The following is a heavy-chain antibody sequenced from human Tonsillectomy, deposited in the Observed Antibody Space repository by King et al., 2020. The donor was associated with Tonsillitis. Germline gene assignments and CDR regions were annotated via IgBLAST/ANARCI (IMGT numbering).Heavy chain of an antibody. CDR3: TRDVGEGYCSGGSCYDYGMDV. Sequence: VQLVESGAEVKKPGASVRVSCTASGYTFTIYGFSWVRQAPGQGPEWMGWISAHSGNTNYAQKFQGRVTMTTDTSTSTAYMELRSLRSDDTAVYYCTRDVGEGYCSGGSCYDYGMDVWGQGTTVTVSS. V-gene: IGHV1-18*04. CDR2: ISAHSGNT. J-gene: IGHJ6*02. CDR1: GYTFTIYG. D-gene: IGHD2-15*01.